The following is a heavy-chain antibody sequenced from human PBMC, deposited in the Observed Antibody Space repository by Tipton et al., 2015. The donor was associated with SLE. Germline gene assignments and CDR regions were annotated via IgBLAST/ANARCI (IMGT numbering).Heavy chain of an antibody. CDR2: ISGSGGST. J-gene: IGHJ4*02. D-gene: IGHD2-15*01. CDR1: GFTFSSYG. Sequence: SLRLSCAASGFTFSSYGMSWVRQAPGKGLEWVSAISGSGGSTYYADSVKGRFSISRDSSKNTLFLQMNSLRAEDMAVYYCTRGPFCSGGSCYDYWGQGTLVTVSS. CDR3: TRGPFCSGGSCYDY. V-gene: IGHV3-23*01.